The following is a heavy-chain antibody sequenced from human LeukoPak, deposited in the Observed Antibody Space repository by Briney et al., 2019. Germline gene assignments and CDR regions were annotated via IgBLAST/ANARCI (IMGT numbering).Heavy chain of an antibody. CDR1: GFTFSSYE. J-gene: IGHJ4*02. D-gene: IGHD6-13*01. CDR2: ISSSGSTI. CDR3: ARSAAARITRFWASNHPDY. Sequence: GGSLRLSCAASGFTFSSYEMNWVRQAPGKGLEWVSYISSSGSTIYYADSVKGRFTISRDNAKNSLYVQMNSLRAEDTTVYYCARSAAARITRFWASNHPDYWGQGTLVTVSS. V-gene: IGHV3-48*03.